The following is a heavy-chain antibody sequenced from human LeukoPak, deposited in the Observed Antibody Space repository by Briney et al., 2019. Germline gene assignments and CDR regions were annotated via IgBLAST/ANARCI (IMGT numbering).Heavy chain of an antibody. Sequence: SETLSLTCTVPGGSISSYYWSWIRQPPGKGLEWIGYIYYSGSTNYNPSLKSRVTISVDTSKNQFSLKLSSVTAADTAVYYCARGGVWFGERDDAFDIWGQGTMVTVSS. CDR2: IYYSGST. V-gene: IGHV4-59*01. CDR1: GGSISSYY. J-gene: IGHJ3*02. CDR3: ARGGVWFGERDDAFDI. D-gene: IGHD3-10*01.